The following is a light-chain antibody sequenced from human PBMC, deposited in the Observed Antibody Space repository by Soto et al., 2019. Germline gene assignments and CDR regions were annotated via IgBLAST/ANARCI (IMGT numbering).Light chain of an antibody. J-gene: IGKJ1*01. Sequence: EIVMTQSPATLSVSPGERATLSCRARQSFSSNLAWFQQKPGQAPRLLIYGASPRATGIPARFSGSGAGTEFTLNISSLQSEDFAVYYCQQYHNWPPWTFGQGTKVEIK. CDR3: QQYHNWPPWT. CDR1: QSFSSN. CDR2: GAS. V-gene: IGKV3-15*01.